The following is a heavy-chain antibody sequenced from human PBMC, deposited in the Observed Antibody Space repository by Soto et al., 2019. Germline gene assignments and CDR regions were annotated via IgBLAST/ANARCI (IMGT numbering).Heavy chain of an antibody. J-gene: IGHJ6*02. D-gene: IGHD3-22*01. CDR1: GFTFNSYG. CDR2: IWFDGSIK. CDR3: ARDDDTASGMDV. Sequence: QVQLVESGGGVVQSGRSLRLSCAASGFTFNSYGMHWVRQAPGKGLEWVAVIWFDGSIKYYADSVKGRFTIYRDSSKNTLYLQMNSLRAEDTAVYYCARDDDTASGMDVWGQGTTVTVS. V-gene: IGHV3-33*01.